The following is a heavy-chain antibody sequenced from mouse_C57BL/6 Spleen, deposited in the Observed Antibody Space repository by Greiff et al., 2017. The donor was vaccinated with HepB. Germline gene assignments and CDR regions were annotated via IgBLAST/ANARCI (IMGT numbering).Heavy chain of an antibody. Sequence: VQLQQSGAELVRPGASVKLSCTASGFNIKDDYMHWVKQRPEQGLEWIGWIDPENGDTEYASKFQGKATITADSSSNTAYLQLSSLTSEDTAVYYCTMYFYGGSYVRFAYWGQGTLVTVSA. CDR1: GFNIKDDY. CDR2: IDPENGDT. J-gene: IGHJ3*01. D-gene: IGHD1-1*01. CDR3: TMYFYGGSYVRFAY. V-gene: IGHV14-4*01.